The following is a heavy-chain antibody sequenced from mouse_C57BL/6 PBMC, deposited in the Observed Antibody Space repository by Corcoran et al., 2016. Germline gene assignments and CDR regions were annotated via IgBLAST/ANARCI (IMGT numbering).Heavy chain of an antibody. CDR3: ARDLTTTVPSY. V-gene: IGHV9-3*01. D-gene: IGHD1-1*01. CDR1: GYTFTTYG. J-gene: IGHJ2*01. Sequence: QIQLVQSGPELKKPGETVKISCKASGYTFTTYGMSWVKQAPGKGLKWMGWINTYSGVPTYADDFKGRFAFSLETSASTAYLQINNLKNEDTATYFCARDLTTTVPSYWGQGPTITVSS. CDR2: INTYSGVP.